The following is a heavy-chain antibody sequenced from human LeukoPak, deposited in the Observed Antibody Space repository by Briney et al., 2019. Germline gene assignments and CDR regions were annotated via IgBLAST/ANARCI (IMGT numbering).Heavy chain of an antibody. CDR2: IYYSGRT. CDR3: ARRSADEYNYGYFDY. CDR1: GGPISSYY. J-gene: IGHJ4*02. V-gene: IGHV4-59*08. Sequence: PSETLSLTCTVSGGPISSYYWSWIRQPPGKGLEWIGYIYYSGRTNYNPSLKSRVTISVDTSKNQFPLKLSSVTAADTAVYYCARRSADEYNYGYFDYWGQGTLVTASS. D-gene: IGHD5-24*01.